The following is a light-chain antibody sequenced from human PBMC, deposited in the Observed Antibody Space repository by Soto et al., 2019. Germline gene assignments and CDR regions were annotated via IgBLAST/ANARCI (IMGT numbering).Light chain of an antibody. Sequence: DIQMTQSPSTLPASVGDRVTITCRASQGISSYLAWYQQKPGKAPKLLIYAASTLQSGVPSRFSGSGSGTDFTLTISSLQPEDFATYSCQQSYNSPQTFGRGTTGDIK. CDR3: QQSYNSPQT. CDR2: AAS. CDR1: QGISSY. V-gene: IGKV1-39*01. J-gene: IGKJ1*01.